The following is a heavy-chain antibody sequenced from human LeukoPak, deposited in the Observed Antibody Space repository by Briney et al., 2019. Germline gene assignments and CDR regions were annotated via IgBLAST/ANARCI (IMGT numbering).Heavy chain of an antibody. CDR2: IYHSGST. CDR3: ARRDYSNGGFDY. Sequence: SETLSLTCTVSGYSISSGYYWGWIRQPPGKGLEWIGSIYHSGSTYYNPSLKSRVTISVDTSKNQFSLKLSSLTAADTAVYYCARRDYSNGGFDYWGQGTLVTVSS. V-gene: IGHV4-38-2*02. J-gene: IGHJ4*02. D-gene: IGHD4-11*01. CDR1: GYSISSGYY.